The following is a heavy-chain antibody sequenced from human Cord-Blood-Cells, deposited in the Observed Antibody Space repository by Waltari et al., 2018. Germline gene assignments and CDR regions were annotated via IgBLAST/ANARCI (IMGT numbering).Heavy chain of an antibody. CDR1: GFTFSSYE. D-gene: IGHD6-13*01. CDR2: ISSSGSTL. Sequence: EVQLVESGGGLVQPGGSLRLSCAASGFTFSSYEMNWVRRAPGKGLVWASYISSSGSTLYYAYSVKGRFTIARDNAKNSLYLQMNSLRAEDTAVYYCASYSIAADYWGQGTLVTVSS. V-gene: IGHV3-48*03. CDR3: ASYSIAADY. J-gene: IGHJ4*02.